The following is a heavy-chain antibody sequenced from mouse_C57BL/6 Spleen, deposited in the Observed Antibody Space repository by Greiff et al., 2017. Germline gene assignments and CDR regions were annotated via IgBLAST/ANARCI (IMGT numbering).Heavy chain of an antibody. V-gene: IGHV5-6*02. CDR2: ISSGGSYT. CDR3: ARREAKLGPFDY. D-gene: IGHD4-1*01. Sequence: EVMLVESGGDLVKPGGSLKLSCAASGFTFSSYGMSWVRQTPDKRLEWVATISSGGSYTYYPDSVKGRFTISRDNAKNTLYLQMSSLKSEDTAMYYCARREAKLGPFDYWGQGTTLTVSS. J-gene: IGHJ2*01. CDR1: GFTFSSYG.